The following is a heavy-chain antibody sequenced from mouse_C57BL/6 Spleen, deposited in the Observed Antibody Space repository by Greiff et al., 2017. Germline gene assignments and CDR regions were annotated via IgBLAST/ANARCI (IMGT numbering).Heavy chain of an antibody. CDR1: GYAFTNYL. D-gene: IGHD4-1*02. CDR3: ARSSTGTFFDY. J-gene: IGHJ2*01. Sequence: VQLQQSGAELVRPGTSVKVSCKASGYAFTNYLIEWVKQRPGQGLEWIGVINPGSGGTNYNEKFKGKATLTADKSSSTAYMQLSSLTSEDSAVYFCARSSTGTFFDYWGQGTTRTVSS. V-gene: IGHV1-54*01. CDR2: INPGSGGT.